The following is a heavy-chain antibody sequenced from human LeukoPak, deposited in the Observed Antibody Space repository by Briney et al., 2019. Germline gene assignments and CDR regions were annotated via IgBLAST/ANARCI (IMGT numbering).Heavy chain of an antibody. V-gene: IGHV6-1*01. D-gene: IGHD3-10*01. Sequence: SQTLSLTRAISVDSVSSNSAAWNWIRQSPSRGLEWLGRTYYRSKWYNDYAVSVKSRITFNPDTTKNQFSPQLISVTPKDTAVYYCARGSMSGYYFDYWGQGTLVTASS. CDR2: TYYRSKWYN. CDR1: VDSVSSNSAA. CDR3: ARGSMSGYYFDY. J-gene: IGHJ4*02.